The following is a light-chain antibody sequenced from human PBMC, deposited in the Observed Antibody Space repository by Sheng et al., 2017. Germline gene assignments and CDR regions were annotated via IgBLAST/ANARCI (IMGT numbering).Light chain of an antibody. CDR1: SSDVGGYNY. J-gene: IGLJ2*01. CDR2: EVS. V-gene: IGLV2-8*01. CDR3: SSYAGNNNXL. Sequence: QSALTQPPSASGSPGQSVTISCTGTSSDVGGYNYVSWYQQHPGKAPKLMIYEVSKRPSGVPDRFSGSKSGNTASLAVSGLQAEDEADYYCSSYAGNNNXLFGGVTKLTVL.